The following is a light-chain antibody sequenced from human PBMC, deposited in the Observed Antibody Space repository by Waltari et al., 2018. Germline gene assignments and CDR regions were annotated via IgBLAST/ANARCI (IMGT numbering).Light chain of an antibody. CDR2: NTT. CDR1: SDSVSTSNY. V-gene: IGLV8-61*01. CDR3: VLYMGSGISV. Sequence: QTVVTQEPSFSVSPGGTVTLTCGLTSDSVSTSNYPSWYQQTPGQAPRTLISNTTSRSSGGPDRFSGSILGNKAALTITGAQADDESDYYWVLYMGSGISVFGTGTKVTVL. J-gene: IGLJ1*01.